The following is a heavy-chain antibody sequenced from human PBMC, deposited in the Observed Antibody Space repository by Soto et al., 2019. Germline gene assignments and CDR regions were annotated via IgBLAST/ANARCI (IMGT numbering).Heavy chain of an antibody. J-gene: IGHJ4*02. D-gene: IGHD4-4*01. Sequence: SETLSLTCTVSGGSISSGGYYWSWIRQHPGKGLEWIGYIYYSGSTYYNPSLKSRVTISVDTSKNQFSLKLSSVTAADTAVYYCARLQRASGRFDYWGQGTLVTVSS. CDR3: ARLQRASGRFDY. V-gene: IGHV4-31*03. CDR2: IYYSGST. CDR1: GGSISSGGYY.